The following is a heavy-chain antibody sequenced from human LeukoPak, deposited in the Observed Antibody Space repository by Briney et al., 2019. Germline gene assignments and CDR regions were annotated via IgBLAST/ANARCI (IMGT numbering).Heavy chain of an antibody. V-gene: IGHV5-51*03. CDR3: AGRRGSGWYYFDF. CDR1: GYSFTSYW. D-gene: IGHD6-19*01. J-gene: IGHJ4*02. Sequence: GKSLKITCKASGYSFTSYWIAWVRQMPGKGLEWMGIIYPGDSHAIYSPSFQGQVTFSADKSISTASLQWSSLKASDTAMYYCAGRRGSGWYYFDFWGQGTLVTVSS. CDR2: IYPGDSHA.